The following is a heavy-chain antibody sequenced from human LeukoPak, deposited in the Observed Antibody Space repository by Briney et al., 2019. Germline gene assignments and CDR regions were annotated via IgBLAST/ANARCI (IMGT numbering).Heavy chain of an antibody. Sequence: GGSLRLSCAASGFTFSSYAMHWVRQAPGKGLEWVAVISYDGSNKYYADSVKGRFTISRDNSKNTLYLQKNSLRAEDTAGHYCSRGDRFTQSLGYYGMNVWGQGTTVTVSS. V-gene: IGHV3-30-3*01. CDR1: GFTFSSYA. CDR3: SRGDRFTQSLGYYGMNV. CDR2: ISYDGSNK. J-gene: IGHJ6*02. D-gene: IGHD6-19*01.